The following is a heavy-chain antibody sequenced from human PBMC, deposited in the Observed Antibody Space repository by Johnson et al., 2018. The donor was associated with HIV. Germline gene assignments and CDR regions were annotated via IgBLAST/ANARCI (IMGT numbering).Heavy chain of an antibody. Sequence: VQLVESGGGLVQPGRSLRLSCTASGFTFGDYAMSWVRQAPGKGLEWVGFIRSKTYGRTTEYAASVKGRFTISRDSSKNTLYLPMNTLRADDTAVYYCARGSRYTHDNDDVYLLQASDIWGQGTMVTVSS. V-gene: IGHV3-49*04. CDR2: IRSKTYGRTT. CDR3: ARGSRYTHDNDDVYLLQASDI. CDR1: GFTFGDYA. J-gene: IGHJ3*02. D-gene: IGHD3-16*01.